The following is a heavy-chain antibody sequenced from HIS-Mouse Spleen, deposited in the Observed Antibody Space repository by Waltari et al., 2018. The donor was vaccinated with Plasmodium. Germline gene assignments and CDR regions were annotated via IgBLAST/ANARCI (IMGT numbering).Heavy chain of an antibody. CDR3: ASSWYWYFDL. V-gene: IGHV3-7*01. CDR2: IKQDGSEK. D-gene: IGHD6-13*01. Sequence: EVQLVESGGGLVQPGGSLILSCAASGFTFRRSWMSWVRQAPGKGLEWVANIKQDGSEKYYVDSVKGRFTISRDNAKNSLYLQMNSLRAEDTAVYYCASSWYWYFDLWGRGTLVTVSS. CDR1: GFTFRRSW. J-gene: IGHJ2*01.